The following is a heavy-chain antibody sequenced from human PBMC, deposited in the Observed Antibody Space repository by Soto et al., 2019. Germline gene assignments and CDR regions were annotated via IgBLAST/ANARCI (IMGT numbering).Heavy chain of an antibody. CDR3: ARECSVYEYASHYYGLSV. V-gene: IGHV1-69*13. CDR2: IIPIFGTA. J-gene: IGHJ6*02. CDR1: GGTFSSYA. D-gene: IGHD5-12*01. Sequence: SVKVSCKASGGTFSSYAISWVRQAPGQGLEWMGGIIPIFGTANYAQKFQGRVTITADESTSTAYMELSSLRSEDTAVYYCARECSVYEYASHYYGLSVPGQRTTVTVSS.